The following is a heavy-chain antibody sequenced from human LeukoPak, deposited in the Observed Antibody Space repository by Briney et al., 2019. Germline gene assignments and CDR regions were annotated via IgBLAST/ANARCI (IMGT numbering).Heavy chain of an antibody. CDR3: ARVDIVVLPASSFDF. D-gene: IGHD2-2*01. CDR2: INYSGTT. J-gene: IGHJ4*02. Sequence: SETLSLTCTVSGGPISSSRYYWGWIRQPPGERLEWIGSINYSGTTYYSPSLESRVTVSVDTSENQFSLRLSSVTAADTAVYYCARVDIVVLPASSFDFWGQGTLVTVSS. V-gene: IGHV4-39*01. CDR1: GGPISSSRYY.